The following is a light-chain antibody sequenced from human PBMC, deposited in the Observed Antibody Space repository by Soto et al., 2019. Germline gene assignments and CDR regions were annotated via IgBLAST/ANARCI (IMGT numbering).Light chain of an antibody. CDR3: QQSYTSPFT. CDR1: QAINGY. J-gene: IGKJ2*01. CDR2: RAS. Sequence: DIQMTQSPSSLSASAGDRVTITCRASQAINGYLNWYQQKRGKALKLLIFRASTLHSEVPSRFSGSGSGTEFTLTISGLQPEDLGTYYCQQSYTSPFTFGQGTRLEI. V-gene: IGKV1-39*01.